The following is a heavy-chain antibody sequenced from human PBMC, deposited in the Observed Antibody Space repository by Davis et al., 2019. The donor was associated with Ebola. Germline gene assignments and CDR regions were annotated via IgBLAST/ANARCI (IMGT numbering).Heavy chain of an antibody. V-gene: IGHV3-11*06. Sequence: GESLKISCAASGFSFSDYYMSWIRQAPGKGLERVSYITSSSSNTNYAHSVKGRFNIARDNANNSLYLQMNSLRAEDTAVYYCGRGFLYVIWGQGTMVTVAS. J-gene: IGHJ3*02. CDR2: ITSSSSNT. D-gene: IGHD3-3*01. CDR3: GRGFLYVI. CDR1: GFSFSDYY.